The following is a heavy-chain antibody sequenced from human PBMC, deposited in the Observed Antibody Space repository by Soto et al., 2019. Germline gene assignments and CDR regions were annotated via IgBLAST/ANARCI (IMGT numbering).Heavy chain of an antibody. CDR2: IIPIFGTA. Sequence: QVQLVQSGAEVKNPGSSVKVSCKASAGTFSSYAISWVRQAPGQGLEWMGRIIPIFGTANYAQKFQGRVTITADKSTSTAYMELSSLRSEDTAVYYCARGGMYYYDSSGYYGFDYWGQGTLVTVSS. J-gene: IGHJ4*02. CDR3: ARGGMYYYDSSGYYGFDY. D-gene: IGHD3-22*01. V-gene: IGHV1-69*06. CDR1: AGTFSSYA.